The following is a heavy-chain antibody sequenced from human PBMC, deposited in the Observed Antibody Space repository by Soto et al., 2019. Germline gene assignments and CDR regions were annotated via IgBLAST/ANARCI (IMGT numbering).Heavy chain of an antibody. V-gene: IGHV4-31*03. J-gene: IGHJ4*02. D-gene: IGHD3-22*01. CDR1: GGSISSGGYY. Sequence: SETLSLTCTVSGGSISSGGYYWSWIRQHPGKGLEWIGYIYYSGSTYYNPSLKSRVTISVDTSKNQFSLKLSSVTAADTAVYYCARAPLYYYDSSGYYDYWGQGTLVTVSS. CDR3: ARAPLYYYDSSGYYDY. CDR2: IYYSGST.